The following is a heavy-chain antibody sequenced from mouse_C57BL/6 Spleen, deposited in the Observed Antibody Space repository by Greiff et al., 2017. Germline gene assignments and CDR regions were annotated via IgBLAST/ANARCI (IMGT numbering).Heavy chain of an antibody. CDR2: IRNKANGYTT. D-gene: IGHD4-1*01. CDR1: GFTFTDYY. J-gene: IGHJ2*01. CDR3: ARYGPGNYCDY. V-gene: IGHV7-3*01. Sequence: EVKLVESGGGLVQPGGSLSLSCAASGFTFTDYYMSWVRQPPGKALEWLGFIRNKANGYTTEYSASVKGRFTISRDNSQSILYLQMNALRAEDSATYYCARYGPGNYCDYWGQGTTLTVSS.